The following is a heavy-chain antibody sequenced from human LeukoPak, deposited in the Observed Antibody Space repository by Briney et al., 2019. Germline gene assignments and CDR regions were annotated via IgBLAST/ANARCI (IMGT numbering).Heavy chain of an antibody. CDR3: AKDRLGYSYGIGFDY. V-gene: IGHV3-23*01. Sequence: PGGSLRLSCAASGFTFSSYAMSWVRQAPGKGLEWVSAISGSGGSTYYADSVKGRFTISRDNSKNTLYLQMNSLRAEDTGVYYCAKDRLGYSYGIGFDYWGQGTLVTVSS. CDR1: GFTFSSYA. J-gene: IGHJ4*02. CDR2: ISGSGGST. D-gene: IGHD5-18*01.